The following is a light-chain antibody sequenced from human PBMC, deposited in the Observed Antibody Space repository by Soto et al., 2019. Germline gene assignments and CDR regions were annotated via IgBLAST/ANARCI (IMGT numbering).Light chain of an antibody. CDR3: CSFAGSYSYV. Sequence: QSVLTQPRSVSASPGQSVTISCTGTSSDVGRYDYVSWYQQHPGKAPKLIVYDVTERPSGVPDRFSGSKSGNTASLTISGLQAEDEADYSCCSFAGSYSYVFGAGKKINV. CDR1: SSDVGRYDY. V-gene: IGLV2-11*01. CDR2: DVT. J-gene: IGLJ1*01.